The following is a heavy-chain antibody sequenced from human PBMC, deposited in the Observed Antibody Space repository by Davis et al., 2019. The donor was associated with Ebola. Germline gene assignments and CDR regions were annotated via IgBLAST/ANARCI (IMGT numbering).Heavy chain of an antibody. J-gene: IGHJ4*02. V-gene: IGHV3-33*01. D-gene: IGHD2-8*01. CDR1: GFSFNTYG. Sequence: PGGSLRLSCAASGFSFNTYGMHWVRQAPGKGLEWLAVIWYDGSREYIAESMKGRFTISRDNSKNTLYLQMSSLRAEDTAVYYCARHGTDIMTSYFDYWGQGTRVTVSS. CDR3: ARHGTDIMTSYFDY. CDR2: IWYDGSRE.